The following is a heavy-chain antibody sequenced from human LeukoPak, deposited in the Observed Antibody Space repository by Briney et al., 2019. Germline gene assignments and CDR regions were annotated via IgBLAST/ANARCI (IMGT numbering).Heavy chain of an antibody. V-gene: IGHV4-34*01. J-gene: IGHJ5*02. CDR2: INHSGST. CDR1: GGSFSGYY. CDR3: VRGPYGSGISNWFDP. Sequence: SETLSLTCAVYGGSFSGYYWSWIRQPPGKGLEWIGEINHSGSTNYNPSLKSRVTISVDTSKNQFSLKLTSVTAADTAVYYCVRGPYGSGISNWFDPWGQGTQVIVSS. D-gene: IGHD3-10*01.